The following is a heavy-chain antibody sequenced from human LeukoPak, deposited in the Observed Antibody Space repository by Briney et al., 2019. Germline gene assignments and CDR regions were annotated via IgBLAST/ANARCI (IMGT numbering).Heavy chain of an antibody. CDR2: IYTSGST. J-gene: IGHJ6*02. Sequence: PSETLSLTCTVSGGSISSGSYYWSWIRQPAGKGLEWIGRIYTSGSTNYNPSLKSRVTISVDTSKSQFSLKLSSVTAADTAVYYCARHGYYSYGMDVWGQGTTVTVSS. CDR3: ARHGYYSYGMDV. CDR1: GGSISSGSYY. V-gene: IGHV4-61*02.